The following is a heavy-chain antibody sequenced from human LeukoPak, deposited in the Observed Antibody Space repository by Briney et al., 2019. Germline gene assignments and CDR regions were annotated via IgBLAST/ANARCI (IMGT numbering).Heavy chain of an antibody. Sequence: GGSLRLSCATSGFTFTTYWMSWVRQAPGKGLEWVASIKQDGSEIYYVDSVKGRFTISRDNARNSLFLQMGNLRAEDTAVYYCTRGDAYWGQGTLVTVSS. J-gene: IGHJ4*02. D-gene: IGHD2-21*02. CDR2: IKQDGSEI. CDR3: TRGDAY. CDR1: GFTFTTYW. V-gene: IGHV3-7*01.